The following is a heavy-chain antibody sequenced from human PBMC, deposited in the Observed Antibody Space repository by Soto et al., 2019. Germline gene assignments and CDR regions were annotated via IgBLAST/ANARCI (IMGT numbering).Heavy chain of an antibody. CDR3: AKDLVGATLSFGYFDY. J-gene: IGHJ4*02. Sequence: GGSLRLSCAASGFTFSSYAMSWVRQAPGKGLEWVSAISGSGGSTYYADSVKGRFTISRDNSKNTLYLQMNSLRAEDTAVYYCAKDLVGATLSFGYFDYWGQGTLVTVSS. V-gene: IGHV3-23*01. CDR2: ISGSGGST. CDR1: GFTFSSYA. D-gene: IGHD1-26*01.